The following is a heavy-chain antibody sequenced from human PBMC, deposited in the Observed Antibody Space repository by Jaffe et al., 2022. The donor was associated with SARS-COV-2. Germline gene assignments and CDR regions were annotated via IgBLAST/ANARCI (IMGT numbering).Heavy chain of an antibody. CDR2: MNPKSGIT. CDR1: GYVFTSYY. J-gene: IGHJ4*01. CDR3: ARKGWFGEYGDH. V-gene: IGHV1-8*01. Sequence: QVQLVQSGAEVRRPGASVKVSCKASGYVFTSYYIIWVRQATGQGLEWMGWMNPKSGITGYAQKFQGRVTMTRNTSTSTAYMEFSSLKSEDTAVYYCARKGWFGEYGDHWGQGTLVTVSS. D-gene: IGHD3-10*01.